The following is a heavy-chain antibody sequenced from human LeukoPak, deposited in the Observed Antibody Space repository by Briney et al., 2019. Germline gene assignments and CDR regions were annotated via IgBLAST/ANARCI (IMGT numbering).Heavy chain of an antibody. CDR1: GYTFTSYG. V-gene: IGHV1-8*02. D-gene: IGHD5-12*01. J-gene: IGHJ4*02. Sequence: ASVKVSCKASGYTFTSYGINWVRQATAQGLEWMGWMNPNSGNTGYAQKFQGRVTMTRNTSISTAYMELSSLRSDDTAVYYCAKKVRGPSHPLDFWGQGTLVTVSS. CDR3: AKKVRGPSHPLDF. CDR2: MNPNSGNT.